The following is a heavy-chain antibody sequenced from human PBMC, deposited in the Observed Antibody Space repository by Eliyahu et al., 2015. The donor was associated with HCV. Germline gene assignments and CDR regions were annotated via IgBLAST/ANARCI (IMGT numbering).Heavy chain of an antibody. J-gene: IGHJ4*02. V-gene: IGHV3-23*01. CDR3: GENDMVATIGFDY. CDR2: VSARGVRT. CDR1: GFTFANYA. D-gene: IGHD5-12*01. Sequence: GGLVQPGGSLRLSCAASGFTFANYAMNWVRQAPGKGLEWVSGVSARGVRTFYADSVKGRFTISRDNSKNTVYLQMNSLRAEGPGAYFSGENDMVATIGFDYWGQGTLVTVSS.